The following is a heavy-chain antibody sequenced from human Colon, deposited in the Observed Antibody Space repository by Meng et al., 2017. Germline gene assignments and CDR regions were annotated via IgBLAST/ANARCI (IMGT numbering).Heavy chain of an antibody. CDR2: IHPSGSS. V-gene: IGHV4-34*01. J-gene: IGHJ4*02. D-gene: IGHD3-9*01. Sequence: VQRRQWGAGLLKPSAPLSLTGAVYGGSFSNYYLAWIRQPPGKGLEWIGEIHPSGSSYYSPSLQSRVTITLDTSKNQFSLTVSSLTAADTAVYYCARGVDWAKSGNFWGQGTLVTVSS. CDR1: GGSFSNYY. CDR3: ARGVDWAKSGNF.